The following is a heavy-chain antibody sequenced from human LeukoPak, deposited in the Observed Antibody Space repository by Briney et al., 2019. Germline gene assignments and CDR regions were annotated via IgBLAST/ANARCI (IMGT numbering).Heavy chain of an antibody. V-gene: IGHV3-30*02. Sequence: PGGSLRLSCVASGFTFSTSGMHWVRQSPGKGLDWVAFIRNDGNKYNYAESVKGRFTISRDNSKNTLYLQMDSLSAEDTAVYYCAKDTGGLYSSSWYEYWDYWGQGTLVTVSS. D-gene: IGHD6-13*01. CDR3: AKDTGGLYSSSWYEYWDY. CDR2: IRNDGNKY. J-gene: IGHJ4*02. CDR1: GFTFSTSG.